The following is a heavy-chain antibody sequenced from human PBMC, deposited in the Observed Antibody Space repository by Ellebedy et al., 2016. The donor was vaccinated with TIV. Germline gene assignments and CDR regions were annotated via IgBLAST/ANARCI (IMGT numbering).Heavy chain of an antibody. J-gene: IGHJ4*02. D-gene: IGHD6-13*01. CDR3: AKDPSDSSSWYWGLSYFDY. CDR2: ISGSGGST. Sequence: GESLKISCAASGFTFSSYAMSWVRQAPGKGLEWVSAISGSGGSTYYADSVKGRFTISRDNSKNTLYLQMNSLRAEDTAVYYCAKDPSDSSSWYWGLSYFDYWGQGTLVTVSS. V-gene: IGHV3-23*01. CDR1: GFTFSSYA.